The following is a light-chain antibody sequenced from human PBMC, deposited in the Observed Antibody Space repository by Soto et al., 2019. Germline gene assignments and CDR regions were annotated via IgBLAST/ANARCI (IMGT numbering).Light chain of an antibody. CDR2: DAS. V-gene: IGKV3-20*01. Sequence: EIVLTQSPGTLSLSPGERATLSCRASQYVSSSSLAWYQKKRGQAPRLLIHDASSRATGIPDRFSGSGSGTDFTLTISRLEPEDFAVYYCQQYQSSPRTFGQGTKVDI. CDR3: QQYQSSPRT. J-gene: IGKJ1*01. CDR1: QYVSSSS.